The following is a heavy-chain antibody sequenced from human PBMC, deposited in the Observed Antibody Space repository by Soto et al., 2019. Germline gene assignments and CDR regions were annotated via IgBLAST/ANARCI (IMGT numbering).Heavy chain of an antibody. D-gene: IGHD1-26*01. Sequence: GGSLRLSCAASGFTFSSYGMHWVRQAPGKGLEWVAVISYDGSNKYYADSVKGRFTISRDNPKNTLYLQMNSLRAEDTAVYYCAKINVGATPTPREYYYYGMDVWGQGTTVTVSS. V-gene: IGHV3-30*18. J-gene: IGHJ6*02. CDR1: GFTFSSYG. CDR3: AKINVGATPTPREYYYYGMDV. CDR2: ISYDGSNK.